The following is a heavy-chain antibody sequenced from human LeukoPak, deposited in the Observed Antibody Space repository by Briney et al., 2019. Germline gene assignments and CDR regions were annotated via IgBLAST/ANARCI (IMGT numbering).Heavy chain of an antibody. Sequence: SETLSLTCTVSGGSISSYYWSWIRQPPGKGLEWIGYIYYSGSTNYNPSLKSRVTISVDTSKNQFSLKLSSVTAADTAVYYCARTRRVVAYNWFDPWGQGTLVTVSS. CDR1: GGSISSYY. V-gene: IGHV4-59*08. D-gene: IGHD2-15*01. CDR2: IYYSGST. J-gene: IGHJ5*02. CDR3: ARTRRVVAYNWFDP.